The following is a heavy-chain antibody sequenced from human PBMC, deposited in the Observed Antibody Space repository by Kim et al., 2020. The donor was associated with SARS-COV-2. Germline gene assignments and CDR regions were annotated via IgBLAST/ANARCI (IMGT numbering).Heavy chain of an antibody. J-gene: IGHJ4*02. CDR2: ISYDGSNK. D-gene: IGHD3-10*01. CDR1: GFTFSSYG. Sequence: GGSLRLSCAASGFTFSSYGMHWVRQAPGKGLEWVAVISYDGSNKYYADSVKGRFTISRDNSKNTLYLQMNSLRAEDTAVYYCAKCDPHSLVAKTMVRGVISLGVDYWGQGTLVTVSS. V-gene: IGHV3-30*18. CDR3: AKCDPHSLVAKTMVRGVISLGVDY.